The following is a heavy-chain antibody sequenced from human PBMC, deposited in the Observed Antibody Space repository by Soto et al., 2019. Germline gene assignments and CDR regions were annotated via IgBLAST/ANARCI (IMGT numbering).Heavy chain of an antibody. CDR2: IRSKANGYAT. Sequence: GGSLRLSCAASGFTFSGSAMHWVRQASGKGLEWVGRIRSKANGYATAYAASVKGRFTISRDDSKNTAYLQMNSLKTEDTAVYYCARESPSESLGPKEGFDYWGQGTLVTVSS. CDR1: GFTFSGSA. V-gene: IGHV3-73*01. CDR3: ARESPSESLGPKEGFDY. J-gene: IGHJ4*02.